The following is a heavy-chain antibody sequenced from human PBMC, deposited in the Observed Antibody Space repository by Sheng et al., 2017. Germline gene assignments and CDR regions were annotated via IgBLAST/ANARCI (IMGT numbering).Heavy chain of an antibody. CDR1: GFSFNTYA. CDR3: AKDLYSVPGAFDF. J-gene: IGHJ4*02. D-gene: IGHD2-15*01. V-gene: IGHV3-23*01. CDR2: IEKSGVTT. Sequence: DVQLLESGGKWVQPGGSVRLSCTASGFSFNTYAMNWVRQAPGKGLEWVSGIEKSGVTTYYADSVKGRFTVSRDNAKNTLYLQMNGLTAADAAVYYCAKDLYSVPGAFDFWGQGTLVTVSS.